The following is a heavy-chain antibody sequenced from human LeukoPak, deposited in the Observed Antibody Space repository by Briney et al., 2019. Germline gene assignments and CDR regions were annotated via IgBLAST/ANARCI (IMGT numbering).Heavy chain of an antibody. V-gene: IGHV4-59*12. CDR1: GASISSYY. CDR2: IYYSGNT. J-gene: IGHJ3*01. D-gene: IGHD5-12*01. CDR3: VRKESGYFAFNV. Sequence: SETLSLTCTVSGASISSYYWNWIRQPPGKGLEWIGYIYYSGNTNYNPSLKSRVTMSVDTSKNQFSLKVTSVTAVDTAVYYCVRKESGYFAFNVWGQGTTVTVSS.